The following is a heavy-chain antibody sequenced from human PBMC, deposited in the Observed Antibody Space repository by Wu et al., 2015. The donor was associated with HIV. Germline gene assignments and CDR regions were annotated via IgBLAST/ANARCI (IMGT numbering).Heavy chain of an antibody. V-gene: IGHV1-2*02. CDR2: INPNSDST. J-gene: IGHJ4*02. Sequence: QVQLVQSGAEVKKPGASVKVSCKASGYTFTGYYMHWLRQAPGQGLEWMGWINPNSDSTNYAHKFQGRVTMTSDTSISTAYMDLRRLRSDDTAVYYCARGGSVFAGIVGATTGHFAYWGQGTLVTVSS. CDR3: ARGGSVFAGIVGATTGHFAY. CDR1: GYTFTGYY. D-gene: IGHD1-26*01.